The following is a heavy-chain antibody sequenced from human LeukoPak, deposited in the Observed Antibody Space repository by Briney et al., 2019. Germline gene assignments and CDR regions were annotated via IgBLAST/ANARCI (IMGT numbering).Heavy chain of an antibody. D-gene: IGHD3-22*01. Sequence: PSETLSLTCTVSGGSISSSSYYWSWIRQPPGKGLEWIGYVYSSGSTYYNPSLKSRVTISVDTSKNQFSLKLSSVTAADTAVYYCASGYYYDSSGYYPPGDYWGQGTLVTVSS. V-gene: IGHV4-61*05. CDR1: GGSISSSSYY. CDR2: VYSSGST. CDR3: ASGYYYDSSGYYPPGDY. J-gene: IGHJ4*02.